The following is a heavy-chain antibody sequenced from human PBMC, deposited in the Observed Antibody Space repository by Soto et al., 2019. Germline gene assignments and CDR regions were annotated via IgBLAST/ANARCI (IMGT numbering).Heavy chain of an antibody. CDR1: GFTFSSYD. Sequence: GGSLRLSCAASGFTFSSYDMHWVRQATGKGLEWVSAIGTAGDTYYPGSVKGRFTISRENAKNSLYLQMNSLRAGDTAVYYCARESSGFWSGYPPGGMDVWGQGTTVTVSS. D-gene: IGHD3-3*01. V-gene: IGHV3-13*01. J-gene: IGHJ6*02. CDR3: ARESSGFWSGYPPGGMDV. CDR2: IGTAGDT.